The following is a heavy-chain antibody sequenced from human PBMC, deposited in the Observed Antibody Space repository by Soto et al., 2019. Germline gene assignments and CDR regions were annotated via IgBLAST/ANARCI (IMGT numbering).Heavy chain of an antibody. J-gene: IGHJ4*02. CDR1: EFAFSSYA. D-gene: IGHD2-2*01. CDR2: VSAGGGTT. Sequence: PXGSLRLSCAASEFAFSSYAMTWVRQAPGKGLEWVSSVSAGGGTTYYADSVKDRFTISRDNSKNTLFLQMNRLRAEDTAVYYCAKELGAIPPGMAGSFDHWGQGTRVTVSS. V-gene: IGHV3-23*01. CDR3: AKELGAIPPGMAGSFDH.